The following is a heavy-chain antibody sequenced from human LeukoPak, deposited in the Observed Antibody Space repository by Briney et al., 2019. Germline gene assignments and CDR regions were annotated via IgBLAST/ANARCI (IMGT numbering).Heavy chain of an antibody. CDR3: ASRIAAAGYYYYYYAMDV. CDR1: GGSFSGYY. D-gene: IGHD6-13*01. J-gene: IGHJ6*02. V-gene: IGHV4-34*01. CDR2: IDHSGST. Sequence: SETLSLTCAVYGGSFSGYYWSWIRQPPGKGLEWIGEIDHSGSTTYNPSLKSRVTISLDTSKNQFSLKMNSVTAADTAVYYCASRIAAAGYYYYYYAMDVWGQGTTVIVSS.